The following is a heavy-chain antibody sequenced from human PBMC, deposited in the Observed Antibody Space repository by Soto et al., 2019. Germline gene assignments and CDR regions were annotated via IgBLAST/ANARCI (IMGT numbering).Heavy chain of an antibody. J-gene: IGHJ4*02. CDR1: GFIFSDYW. Sequence: PGGSLRLSCAASGFIFSDYWMTWVRQAPGKGLEGVANIKEDGSEIYYVDSVKGRFTISRDNAKNSLYLQLNGLRAEDTAVYYCGQDMNYWGQGT. V-gene: IGHV3-7*01. CDR3: GQDMNY. CDR2: IKEDGSEI.